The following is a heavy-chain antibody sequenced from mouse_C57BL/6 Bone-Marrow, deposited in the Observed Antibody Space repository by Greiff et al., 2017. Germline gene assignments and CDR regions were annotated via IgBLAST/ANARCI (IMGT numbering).Heavy chain of an antibody. J-gene: IGHJ3*01. D-gene: IGHD2-12*01. CDR2: IEPSDSET. V-gene: IGHV1-52*01. Sequence: QVQLQQPGAELVRPGSSVKLSCKASGYTFTSYWMHWVKQRPIQGLEWIGNIEPSDSETHYNQKFKDKATLTVDKSSSTAYMQLSSLTSADSAVYYCARSRVESNDGTWFAYWGQGTLVTVSA. CDR1: GYTFTSYW. CDR3: ARSRVESNDGTWFAY.